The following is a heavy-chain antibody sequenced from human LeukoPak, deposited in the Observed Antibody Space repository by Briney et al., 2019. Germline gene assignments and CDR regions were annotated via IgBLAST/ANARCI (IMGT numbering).Heavy chain of an antibody. CDR1: GGSTSRYY. CDR2: IYYSGTT. CDR3: ARVGGTGEFDY. D-gene: IGHD7-27*01. Sequence: SESLSLTRTLSGGSTSRYYWCWVRQPPRKGLEWIGYIYYSGTTNYNPSLKSRVTISVDTSKNQFSLNLSSVTVADTALYDCARVGGTGEFDYWGQGTLVTVSS. J-gene: IGHJ4*02. V-gene: IGHV4-59*01.